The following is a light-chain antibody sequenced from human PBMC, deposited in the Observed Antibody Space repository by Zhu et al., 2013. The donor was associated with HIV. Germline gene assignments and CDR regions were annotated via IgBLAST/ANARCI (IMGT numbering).Light chain of an antibody. V-gene: IGKV3-15*01. Sequence: ESVLTQSPATVSVSPGERATLSCRASRNIGSNLVWYQHKPGQAPRLLIYGGSNRATGIPARFSGRGSGTDFTLSISSVQSEDFAVYYCQQHIDWPPTVTFGGGTKVEI. CDR2: GGS. CDR1: RNIGSN. J-gene: IGKJ4*01. CDR3: QQHIDWPPTVT.